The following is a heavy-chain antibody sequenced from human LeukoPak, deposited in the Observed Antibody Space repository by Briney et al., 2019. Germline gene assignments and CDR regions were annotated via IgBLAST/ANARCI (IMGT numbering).Heavy chain of an antibody. CDR2: IYHTGST. CDR1: GYSISRGYY. Sequence: SETLSLTCGVSGYSISRGYYWAWIRHPPGKGLEWIGTIYHTGSTYYTPSLGSRVTISVDTSKNEFSLNLNSVTAADTAVYYCARAGWIITSGIDYWGQGALVTVSS. J-gene: IGHJ4*02. V-gene: IGHV4-38-2*01. CDR3: ARAGWIITSGIDY. D-gene: IGHD3-10*01.